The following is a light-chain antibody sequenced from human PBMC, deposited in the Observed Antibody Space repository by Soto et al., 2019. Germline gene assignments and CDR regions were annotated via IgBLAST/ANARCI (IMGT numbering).Light chain of an antibody. CDR3: QQYKTYSRT. J-gene: IGKJ2*01. CDR2: KAS. CDR1: QSISPW. V-gene: IGKV1-5*03. Sequence: DIQMTQSPSTLSASVGDRVTITCRASQSISPWLAWYQQKPGKAPTILIYKASSLESGVPSRFSGSDSGTEFTLTISSLQPDDFATDYCQQYKTYSRTFGQGTKLEIK.